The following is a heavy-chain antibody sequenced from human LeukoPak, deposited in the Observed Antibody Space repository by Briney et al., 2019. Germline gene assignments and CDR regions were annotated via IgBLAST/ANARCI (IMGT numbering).Heavy chain of an antibody. CDR2: IYPGDSDT. CDR3: ARRPEGYYDSSGYYFDY. J-gene: IGHJ4*02. V-gene: IGHV5-51*01. Sequence: GESLKISCKGSGYSFTSYWIGWVRQMPGKGLEWMGIIYPGDSDTIYSPSFQGQVTISADKSISTAYLQWSSLKASDTAMYYCARRPEGYYDSSGYYFDYWGQGTLVTVSS. CDR1: GYSFTSYW. D-gene: IGHD3-22*01.